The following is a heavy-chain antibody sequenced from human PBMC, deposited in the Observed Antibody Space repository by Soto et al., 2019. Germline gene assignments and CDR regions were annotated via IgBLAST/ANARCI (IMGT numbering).Heavy chain of an antibody. CDR1: GFTFSSYA. D-gene: IGHD3-9*01. CDR2: ISGSGGST. CDR3: AKYPEPYYDILTGYYGDAFDI. Sequence: GGSLRLSCAASGFTFSSYAMSWVRQAPGKGLEWVSAISGSGGSTYYADSVKGRFTISRDNSKNTLYLQMNSLRAEDTAVYYCAKYPEPYYDILTGYYGDAFDIWGQGTMVTVSS. V-gene: IGHV3-23*01. J-gene: IGHJ3*02.